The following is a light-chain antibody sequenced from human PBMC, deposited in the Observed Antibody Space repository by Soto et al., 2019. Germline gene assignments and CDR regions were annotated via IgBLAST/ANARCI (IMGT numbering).Light chain of an antibody. CDR2: DAS. V-gene: IGKV3-11*01. CDR3: QQRSTTWT. J-gene: IGKJ1*01. Sequence: EIVLTQSPATLSLSPGERATVSCRASQSVSSYLAWYQQKPGQAPRLLIYDASNRATGIPARFSGSGSGTDFTLTISSLAPEDFAVYYFQQRSTTWTSGQGTKVEIK. CDR1: QSVSSY.